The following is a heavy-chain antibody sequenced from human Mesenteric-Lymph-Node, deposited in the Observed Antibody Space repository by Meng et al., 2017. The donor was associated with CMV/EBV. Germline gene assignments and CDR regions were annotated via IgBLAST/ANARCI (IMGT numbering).Heavy chain of an antibody. D-gene: IGHD6-13*01. CDR3: ARGAGPV. CDR2: IRYDGSNK. Sequence: GGSLRLSCVASGFTLTSYAMHWVRQAPGKGLEWVAFIRYDGSNKYYADSVKGRFTISRDNSKNTLYLQMNSLRAEDTAVYYCARGAGPVWGQGTMVTVSS. CDR1: GFTLTSYA. J-gene: IGHJ3*01. V-gene: IGHV3-30*02.